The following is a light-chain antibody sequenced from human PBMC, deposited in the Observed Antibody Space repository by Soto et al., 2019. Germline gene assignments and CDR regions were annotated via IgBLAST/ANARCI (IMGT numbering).Light chain of an antibody. J-gene: IGKJ1*01. CDR1: QSVSSSY. CDR3: QQDGSSPWT. Sequence: EIVLTQSPGTLSLSPGERATLSCRASQSVSSSYLAWYQQKPCQAPRLLSYGPSSRATGIPDRFSGSGTGTDFTLTISRLEPEDFAVYYCQQDGSSPWTFGQRTKVDIK. V-gene: IGKV3-20*01. CDR2: GPS.